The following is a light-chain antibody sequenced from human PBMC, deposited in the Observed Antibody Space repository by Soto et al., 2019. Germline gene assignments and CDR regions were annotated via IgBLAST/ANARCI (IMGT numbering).Light chain of an antibody. CDR1: NIGGKS. CDR3: HVWDSSSDHYV. V-gene: IGLV3-21*02. Sequence: SYELTQPPSVSVAPGRTARITCGGNNIGGKSVHWYQQKPGQAPVLVVYDDSDRPSGIPDRFSGSNSGDTATLTNRRVEAGDEADYYCHVWDSSSDHYVFGTGSKVTVL. CDR2: DDS. J-gene: IGLJ1*01.